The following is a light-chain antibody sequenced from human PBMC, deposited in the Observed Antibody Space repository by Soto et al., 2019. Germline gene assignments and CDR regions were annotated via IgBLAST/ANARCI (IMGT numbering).Light chain of an antibody. Sequence: QSALTQPASVSGSPGQSITISCTGTSSDVGSYNLVSWYQQHPGKAPKLMIYEVSKRPSGVSNRFSGSKSGNTASLTISGXXXEDEADYYCCSYAGSSPYVVFGGGTKVTVL. CDR1: SSDVGSYNL. J-gene: IGLJ2*01. CDR3: CSYAGSSPYVV. V-gene: IGLV2-23*02. CDR2: EVS.